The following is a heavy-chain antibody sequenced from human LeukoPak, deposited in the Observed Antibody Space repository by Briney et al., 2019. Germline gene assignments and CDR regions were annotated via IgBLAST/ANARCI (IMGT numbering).Heavy chain of an antibody. CDR1: GGSISSYY. CDR2: IYYSGST. D-gene: IGHD6-13*01. CDR3: ARDPSSSSWYTYFDL. J-gene: IGHJ2*01. Sequence: PSETLSLTCTVSGGSISSYYWSWIRQPTGKGLEWIGYIYYSGSTNYNPSLKSRVTISVDTSKNQFSLKLSSVTAADTAVYYCARDPSSSSWYTYFDLWGRGTLVTVSS. V-gene: IGHV4-59*01.